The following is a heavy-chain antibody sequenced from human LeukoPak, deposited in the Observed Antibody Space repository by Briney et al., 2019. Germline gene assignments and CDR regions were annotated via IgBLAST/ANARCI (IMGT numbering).Heavy chain of an antibody. D-gene: IGHD3-16*01. CDR1: GFTFTSSA. Sequence: ASVKVSCKASGFTFTSSAVQWVRQARGQRLEWIGWIVVGSGNTNYAQKFQERVTITRDMSTSTAYMELSSLRSEDTAVYYCARDHVGGKYYYMDVWGKGTTVIVSS. CDR3: ARDHVGGKYYYMDV. J-gene: IGHJ6*03. CDR2: IVVGSGNT. V-gene: IGHV1-58*01.